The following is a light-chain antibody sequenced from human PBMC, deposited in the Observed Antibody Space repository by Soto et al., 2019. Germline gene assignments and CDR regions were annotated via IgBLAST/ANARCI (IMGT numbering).Light chain of an antibody. V-gene: IGKV1-6*01. CDR3: LQDYNHPRT. CDR1: QGIRND. J-gene: IGKJ1*01. Sequence: AIQMTQSPSSLSASVGDRVTITCRASQGIRNDLGWYQQKPGKAPKLLIYGASSLQSGAPSGFGGSGSGTDFTLTISSLQPEDFATYYCLQDYNHPRTFGQGTKVEI. CDR2: GAS.